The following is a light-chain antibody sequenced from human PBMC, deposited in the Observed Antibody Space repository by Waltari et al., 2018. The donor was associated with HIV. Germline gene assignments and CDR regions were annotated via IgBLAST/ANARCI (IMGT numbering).Light chain of an antibody. J-gene: IGKJ4*01. Sequence: DLQLTQSPPFLSASVGNRATITCLASQGISSYSAWYQQKPGKAPKLLIYAASTLQSGVPSRFSGSGSGTEFTLTISSLQPEDFATYYCQQLNSFPLTFGGGTKVEIK. CDR3: QQLNSFPLT. CDR2: AAS. V-gene: IGKV1-9*01. CDR1: QGISSY.